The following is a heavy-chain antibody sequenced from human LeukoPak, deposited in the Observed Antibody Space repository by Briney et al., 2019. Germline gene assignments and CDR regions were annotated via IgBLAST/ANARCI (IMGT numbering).Heavy chain of an antibody. J-gene: IGHJ3*02. CDR2: ISSNGGST. D-gene: IGHD2-2*01. Sequence: GGSLRLSCAASGFTFSSYAMHWVRQAPGKGLEYVSAISSNGGSTYYANSVKGRFTISRDNSKNTLYLQMGSLRAEDMAVYYCARGANRRYQLLSDELLWAFDIWGQGTMVTVSS. CDR1: GFTFSSYA. V-gene: IGHV3-64*01. CDR3: ARGANRRYQLLSDELLWAFDI.